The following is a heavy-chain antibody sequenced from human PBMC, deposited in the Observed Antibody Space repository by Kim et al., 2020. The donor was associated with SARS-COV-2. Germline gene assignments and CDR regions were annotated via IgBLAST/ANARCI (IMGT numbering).Heavy chain of an antibody. V-gene: IGHV3-30*04. CDR3: ARDLLAVAGGIDY. J-gene: IGHJ4*02. Sequence: GGSLRLSCAASGFTFSSYAMHWVRQAPGKGLEWVAVISYDGSNKYYADSVKGRFTISRDNSKNTLYLQMNSLRAEDTAVYYCARDLLAVAGGIDYWGQGTLVTVSS. CDR2: ISYDGSNK. CDR1: GFTFSSYA. D-gene: IGHD6-19*01.